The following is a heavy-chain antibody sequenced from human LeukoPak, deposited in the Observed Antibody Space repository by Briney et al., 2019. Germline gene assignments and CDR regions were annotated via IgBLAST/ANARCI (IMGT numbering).Heavy chain of an antibody. CDR2: IYSGGST. V-gene: IGHV3-66*01. D-gene: IGHD2-21*02. CDR3: AGCDRRFYFDY. J-gene: IGHJ4*02. CDR1: GFTFSSYW. Sequence: GGSLRLSCAASGFTFSSYWMSWVRQAPGKGLEWVSVIYSGGSTYYADSVKGRFTISRDNSKNTLYLQMNSLRAEDTAVYYCAGCDRRFYFDYWGQGTLVTVSS.